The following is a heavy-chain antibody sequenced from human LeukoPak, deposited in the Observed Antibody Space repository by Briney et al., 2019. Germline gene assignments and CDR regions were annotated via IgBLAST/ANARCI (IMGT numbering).Heavy chain of an antibody. Sequence: SETLSLTCTVSGGSISSSSYYWGWIRQPPGKGLECIGSIYHSGSTYYNPSLKSRVTISVDTSKNQFSLKLSSVTAADTAVYYCAREEIAAAGTHDYWGQGTLVTVSS. D-gene: IGHD6-13*01. CDR2: IYHSGST. CDR1: GGSISSSSYY. J-gene: IGHJ4*02. V-gene: IGHV4-39*07. CDR3: AREEIAAAGTHDY.